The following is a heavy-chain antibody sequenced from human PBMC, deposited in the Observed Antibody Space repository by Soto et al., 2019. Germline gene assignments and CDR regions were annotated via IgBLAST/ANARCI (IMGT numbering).Heavy chain of an antibody. V-gene: IGHV1-3*01. CDR3: AXXXXXPDXPGDY. J-gene: IGHJ4*02. Sequence: QVQLVQSGAEVKKPGASGKVSCKGSGYTFTSYSMHWVPQAPGTRPGWVGWINAGNGNTKYSQKFQGKGNINKGTXXXXXXXXXXXXXXXXXXXXXXAXXXXXPDXPGDYWGQGTLVTVSS. CDR1: GYTFTSYS. CDR2: INAGNGNT.